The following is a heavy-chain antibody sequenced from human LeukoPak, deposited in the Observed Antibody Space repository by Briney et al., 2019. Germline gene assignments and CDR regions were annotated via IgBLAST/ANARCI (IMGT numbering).Heavy chain of an antibody. Sequence: SETLSLTCTVSGGSISSYYWSWIRQPPGKGLEWIGYIYYSGSTNYNPSLKSRVTISVDTSKNQFSLKLSSVTAADAAVYYCARGYSTMIVVVSRFDYWGQGTLVTVSS. J-gene: IGHJ4*02. V-gene: IGHV4-59*12. CDR1: GGSISSYY. CDR2: IYYSGST. CDR3: ARGYSTMIVVVSRFDY. D-gene: IGHD3-22*01.